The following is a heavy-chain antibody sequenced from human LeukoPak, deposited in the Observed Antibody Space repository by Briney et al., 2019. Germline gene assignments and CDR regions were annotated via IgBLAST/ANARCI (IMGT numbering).Heavy chain of an antibody. Sequence: ASVTVSCKTSGYTFTNYDINWVRQAAGQGLEWMGWVNPDSGDTGFAQKFQGRLTITTNTSARIAYMDMSGLTSGDTAVYYCTRDWTYWGPGTLVAASS. J-gene: IGHJ4*02. D-gene: IGHD1-1*01. V-gene: IGHV1-8*01. CDR1: GYTFTNYD. CDR2: VNPDSGDT. CDR3: TRDWTY.